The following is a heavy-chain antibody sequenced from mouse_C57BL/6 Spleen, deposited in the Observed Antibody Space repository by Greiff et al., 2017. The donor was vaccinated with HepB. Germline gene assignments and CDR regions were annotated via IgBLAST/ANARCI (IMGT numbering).Heavy chain of an antibody. CDR3: AREAVSPYFDY. CDR1: GYTFTDYY. Sequence: VQLQQSGPELVKPGASVKISCKASGYTFTDYYMNWVKQSHGKSLEWIGDINPNNGGTSYNQKFKGKATLTVDKSSSTAYMELRSLTSEDSAVYYCAREAVSPYFDYWGQGTTLTVSS. J-gene: IGHJ2*01. V-gene: IGHV1-26*01. CDR2: INPNNGGT.